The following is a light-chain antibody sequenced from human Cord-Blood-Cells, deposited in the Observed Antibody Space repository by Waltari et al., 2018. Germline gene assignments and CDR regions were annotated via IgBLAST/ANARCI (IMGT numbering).Light chain of an antibody. J-gene: IGKJ5*01. CDR3: QQYGSSPPIT. Sequence: EIVLTQSPGTLSLSPGERATLPCRASQSVSSSYLAWYQQKPGQAPRLLIYGASSRATGSPDRVSGSGSGTDFTLTISRLEPDDFAVYYCQQYGSSPPITFGQGTRLEIK. CDR1: QSVSSSY. V-gene: IGKV3-20*01. CDR2: GAS.